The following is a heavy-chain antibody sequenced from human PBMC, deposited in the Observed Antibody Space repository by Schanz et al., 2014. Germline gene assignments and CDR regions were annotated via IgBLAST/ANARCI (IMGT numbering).Heavy chain of an antibody. CDR1: GFTFSSYA. D-gene: IGHD3-3*01. CDR2: ISYDGNNQ. CDR3: ARPIYDLWSGSFDY. Sequence: QVQLVESGGGVVQPGRSLRLSCAASGFTFSSYAMHWVRQAPGKGLEWVALISYDGNNQYYADSVKGRFTISRDNSKNTLYLQMNSLRAEDTAVYYCARPIYDLWSGSFDYWGQGTLVTVSS. V-gene: IGHV3-30*04. J-gene: IGHJ4*02.